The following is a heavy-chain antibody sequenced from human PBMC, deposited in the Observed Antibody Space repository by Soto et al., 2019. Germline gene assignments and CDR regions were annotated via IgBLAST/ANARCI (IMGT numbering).Heavy chain of an antibody. CDR1: GGSISSGDSY. J-gene: IGHJ4*02. Sequence: QVQLQEAGPGLVKTSQTLSLTCTVSGGSISSGDSYWSWIRQPPGKGLEWIGYIYYNGRTYYNPSLKSRVTISVDTSKNQFSLKLNSVTAADTAVYYCARGTLAARAFDYWGQGTLITVAS. V-gene: IGHV4-30-4*01. D-gene: IGHD6-25*01. CDR3: ARGTLAARAFDY. CDR2: IYYNGRT.